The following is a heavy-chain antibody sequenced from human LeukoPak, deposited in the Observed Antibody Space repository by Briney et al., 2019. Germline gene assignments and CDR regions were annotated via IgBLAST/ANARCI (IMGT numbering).Heavy chain of an antibody. CDR2: ISSSGTYV. CDR3: ARASSKQLAGYLPDGFDI. V-gene: IGHV3-21*01. Sequence: GGSLRLSCEASGFSLSGSSMHWVRQAPGKGLEWVSSISSSGTYVYYADSVKGRFTISRDNAKNSLSLQMNSLRADDAAVYYCARASSKQLAGYLPDGFDIWGQGTMVTVSS. D-gene: IGHD3-9*01. J-gene: IGHJ3*02. CDR1: GFSLSGSS.